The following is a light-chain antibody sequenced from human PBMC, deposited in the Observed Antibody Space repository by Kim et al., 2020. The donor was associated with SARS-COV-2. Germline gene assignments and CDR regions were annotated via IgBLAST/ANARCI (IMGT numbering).Light chain of an antibody. V-gene: IGKV1-39*01. CDR1: QSISSY. CDR2: AAS. Sequence: ASVGDRVTITCRASQSISSYLNWYQQRPGKAPKLLIYAASSLQSGVPSRFSGSGSGTDFTLTISSLQPEDFATYYCQQSYSTPLTFGGGTKVDIK. CDR3: QQSYSTPLT. J-gene: IGKJ4*01.